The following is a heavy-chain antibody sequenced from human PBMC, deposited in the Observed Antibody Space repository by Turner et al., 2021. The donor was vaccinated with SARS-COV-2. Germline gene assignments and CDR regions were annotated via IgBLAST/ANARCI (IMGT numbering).Heavy chain of an antibody. CDR3: AIAPNYYYGMDV. V-gene: IGHV4-39*01. CDR1: GGSISSSSYN. J-gene: IGHJ6*02. Sequence: QVQLQESVPGLVKPSETLSLTCTVSGGSISSSSYNWGWIRQPPGKGLEWIGSIYYSGGTYYNPSLKSRVTISVDTSKNQFSVKLSSVTAADTAVYYCAIAPNYYYGMDVWGQGTTVTVSS. CDR2: IYYSGGT.